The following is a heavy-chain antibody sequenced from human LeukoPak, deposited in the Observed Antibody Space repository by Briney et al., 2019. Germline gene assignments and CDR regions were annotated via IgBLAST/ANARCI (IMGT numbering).Heavy chain of an antibody. J-gene: IGHJ6*03. CDR2: IYYSGST. CDR1: GGSISSYY. V-gene: IGHV4-59*08. D-gene: IGHD6-13*01. CDR3: ARVSWDSSQTVDYYYYYMDV. Sequence: SETLSLTCTVSGGSISSYYWSWIRQPPGKGLEWIGYIYYSGSTNYNPSLKSRVTISVDTSKNQFSLKLSSVTAADTAVYYCARVSWDSSQTVDYYYYYMDVWGKGTTLTVSS.